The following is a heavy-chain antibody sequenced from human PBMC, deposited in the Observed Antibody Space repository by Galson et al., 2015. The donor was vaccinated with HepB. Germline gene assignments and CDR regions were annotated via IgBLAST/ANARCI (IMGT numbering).Heavy chain of an antibody. D-gene: IGHD2-21*02. CDR2: IDWDDDK. Sequence: PALVKPTQTLTLTCTFSGFSLSTSGMCVSWIRQPPGKALEWLALIDWDDDKYYSTSLKTRLTISKDTSKNQVVLTMTNMDPVDTATYYCARGVGGCDCSAFDIWGQGTMVTVSS. CDR1: GFSLSTSGMC. CDR3: ARGVGGCDCSAFDI. J-gene: IGHJ3*02. V-gene: IGHV2-70*01.